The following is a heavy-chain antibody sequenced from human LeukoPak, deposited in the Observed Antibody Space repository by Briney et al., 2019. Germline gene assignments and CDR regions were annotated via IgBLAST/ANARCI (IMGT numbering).Heavy chain of an antibody. CDR1: GFTFSSYC. J-gene: IGHJ4*02. V-gene: IGHV3-33*06. CDR3: AKDRSAYYYDSSGPKDY. D-gene: IGHD3-22*01. CDR2: ILYDGSNK. Sequence: PGRSLRLSCAASGFTFSSYCMHWVRQAPGKGLGWVAVILYDGSNKYYADSVKGRFTISRDNSKNTLYLQMNSLRAEDTAVYYCAKDRSAYYYDSSGPKDYWGQGTLVTVSS.